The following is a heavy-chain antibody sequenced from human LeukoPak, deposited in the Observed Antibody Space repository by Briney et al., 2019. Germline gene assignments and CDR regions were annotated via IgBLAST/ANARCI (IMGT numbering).Heavy chain of an antibody. J-gene: IGHJ4*02. D-gene: IGHD3-10*01. CDR2: ISAYNGNT. V-gene: IGHV1-18*04. CDR1: GYTFTGYY. Sequence: EASVKVSCKASGYTFTGYYMHWVRQAPGQGLEWMGWISAYNGNTNYAQKLQGRVTMTTDTSTSTAYMELRSLRSDDTAVYYCARADGSGSYYRSSDYWGQGTLVTVSS. CDR3: ARADGSGSYYRSSDY.